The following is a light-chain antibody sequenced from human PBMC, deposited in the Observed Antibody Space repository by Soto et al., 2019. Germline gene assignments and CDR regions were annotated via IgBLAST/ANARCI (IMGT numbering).Light chain of an antibody. CDR2: AAS. Sequence: IQLTQAPSSLSASVGDRVTITCRASQGISSHLDWYQQKPGKAPKLLIYAASTLQSGVPSKFSGSGSGTDFTLTITNLQPEDSAVYYCQQVKGFPLTFGGGTKVDI. CDR3: QQVKGFPLT. J-gene: IGKJ4*01. CDR1: QGISSH. V-gene: IGKV1-9*01.